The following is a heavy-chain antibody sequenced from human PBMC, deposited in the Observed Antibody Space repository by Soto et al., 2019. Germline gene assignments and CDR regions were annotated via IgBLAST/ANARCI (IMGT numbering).Heavy chain of an antibody. Sequence: GGSLRLSCVASGFTFIGSFMGWVRQSPGKGLEWVANINQDGSGTYYVDSVKGRFTISRDNAKNSVYLQMNSLRAEDTAVYYCARYFRGSGRYFFDYWGQGTLVP. CDR2: INQDGSGT. CDR3: ARYFRGSGRYFFDY. J-gene: IGHJ4*02. D-gene: IGHD6-19*01. CDR1: GFTFIGSF. V-gene: IGHV3-7*03.